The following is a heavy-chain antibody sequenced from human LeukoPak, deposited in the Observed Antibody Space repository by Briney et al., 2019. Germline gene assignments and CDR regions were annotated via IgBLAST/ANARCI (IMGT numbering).Heavy chain of an antibody. CDR1: GYTFTNKG. J-gene: IGHJ4*02. CDR2: NSANKGNT. D-gene: IGHD1-26*01. V-gene: IGHV1-18*01. Sequence: GATVTDSYKATGYTFTNKGNSRGRQAPGQGQERMGRNSANKGNTNYAQKHQGRDTKTTDTTTNTAYMELWSLRSDDTAVYYCARDVQYSGSFLYYFDYWGQGSLVTVSS. CDR3: ARDVQYSGSFLYYFDY.